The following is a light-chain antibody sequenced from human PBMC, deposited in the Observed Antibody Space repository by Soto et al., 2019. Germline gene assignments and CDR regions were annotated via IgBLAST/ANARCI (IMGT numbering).Light chain of an antibody. CDR2: GAS. CDR1: QSVSSN. CDR3: QQYNSWPPYT. V-gene: IGKV3-15*01. J-gene: IGKJ2*01. Sequence: EIVMTQSPATLSVSPGERATLSCRAGQSVSSNLAWYQQKPGQAPRLLIYGASTRATGIPARFSGSGSGTDFTLTISSLQSEDLAVYYCQQYNSWPPYTFGQGTKLEIK.